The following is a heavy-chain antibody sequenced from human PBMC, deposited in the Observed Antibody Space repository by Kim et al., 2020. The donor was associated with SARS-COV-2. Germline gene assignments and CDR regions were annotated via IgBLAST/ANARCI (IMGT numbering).Heavy chain of an antibody. CDR2: ISYDGSNK. Sequence: GGSLRLSCAASGFTFSSYAMHWVRQAPGKGLEWVAVISYDGSNKYYADSVKGRFTISRDNSKNTLYLQMNSLRAEDTAVYYCARNLGYCSSTSCYGGFDPWGQGTLVTVSS. D-gene: IGHD2-2*01. CDR1: GFTFSSYA. J-gene: IGHJ5*02. CDR3: ARNLGYCSSTSCYGGFDP. V-gene: IGHV3-30*04.